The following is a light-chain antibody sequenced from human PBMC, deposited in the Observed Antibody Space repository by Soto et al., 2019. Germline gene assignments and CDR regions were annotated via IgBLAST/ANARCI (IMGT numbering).Light chain of an antibody. Sequence: QSALTQPRSVSGSPGQSVAISCTGTTSDVGGYDYVSWYQQHPGKAPELIIFDVTKPPSGVPDRFSGSKSGNTASLTISGLQAEDEDDYFCCTYAGDFYVFGSGTKVTV. J-gene: IGLJ1*01. V-gene: IGLV2-11*01. CDR2: DVT. CDR3: CTYAGDFYV. CDR1: TSDVGGYDY.